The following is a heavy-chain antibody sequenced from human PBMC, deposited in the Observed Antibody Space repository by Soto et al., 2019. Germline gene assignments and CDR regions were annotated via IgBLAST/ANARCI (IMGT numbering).Heavy chain of an antibody. CDR1: GYIFTGYY. V-gene: IGHV1-2*04. D-gene: IGHD2-21*01. Sequence: ASVKVSFKASGYIFTGYYMHWVRQAPEQGLEWMGWINPNNGDTKYVQEYQGWVTMTRDTSISTAYMESSRLKSDDTAVYYCAGGDNWDVWGQGTTVTVSS. J-gene: IGHJ6*02. CDR3: AGGDNWDV. CDR2: INPNNGDT.